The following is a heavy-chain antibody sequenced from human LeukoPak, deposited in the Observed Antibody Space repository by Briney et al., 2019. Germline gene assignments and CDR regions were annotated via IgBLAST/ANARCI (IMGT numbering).Heavy chain of an antibody. CDR1: GFTFADYA. Sequence: PGGSLRLSCAASGFTFADYAMRWVRQAPGEGLEWVSLISWDGGSTSYADSVKGRFTISRDNSKKSLYLQMNSLRAEDTDLYYCAKVNYYYDSSGYYDYWGQGTLVTVSS. CDR3: AKVNYYYDSSGYYDY. D-gene: IGHD3-22*01. CDR2: ISWDGGST. J-gene: IGHJ4*02. V-gene: IGHV3-43D*03.